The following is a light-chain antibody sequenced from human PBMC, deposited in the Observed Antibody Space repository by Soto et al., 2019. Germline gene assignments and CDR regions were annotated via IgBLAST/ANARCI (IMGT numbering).Light chain of an antibody. CDR1: QSVSSSY. J-gene: IGKJ5*01. Sequence: EIVLTQSPGTLSLSPVERASLSFRASQSVSSSYLAWYQQKPGQAPRLLIYGASSRATGIPARFSGSGSGTDFTLTISSLEPEDFAVYYCQQRSNWPITFGQGTRLENK. CDR2: GAS. V-gene: IGKV3D-20*02. CDR3: QQRSNWPIT.